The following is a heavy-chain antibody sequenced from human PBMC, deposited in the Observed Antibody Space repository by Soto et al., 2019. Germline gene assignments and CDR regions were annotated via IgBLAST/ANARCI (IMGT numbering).Heavy chain of an antibody. V-gene: IGHV4-34*01. J-gene: IGHJ6*02. CDR3: ARGLTTGNSGYYYYGMDV. CDR1: GGSFIGYY. CDR2: INHSGST. D-gene: IGHD4-17*01. Sequence: SETLSLTCAVYGGSFIGYYWSWMRQPPGKGLEWIGEINHSGSTNYNPSLKSRVTISVDTSKNQFSLKLSSVTAADTAVYYCARGLTTGNSGYYYYGMDVWGQGTTVTVSS.